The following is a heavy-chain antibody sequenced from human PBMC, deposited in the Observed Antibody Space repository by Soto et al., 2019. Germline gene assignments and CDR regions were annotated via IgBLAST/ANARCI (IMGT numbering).Heavy chain of an antibody. D-gene: IGHD2-2*01. CDR2: IHHSGVT. CDR3: AREAGGYCTSTGCYGRFYFDY. CDR1: GGSLTNYY. J-gene: IGHJ4*02. V-gene: IGHV4-59*01. Sequence: QVQLQESGPRLVKPSETLSLTCTVSGGSLTNYYWSWIRQPPGKGLEWLGYIHHSGVTNYNPSLQRRVTMSVDTSKNQFSLRLNSLTAADTAVYYCAREAGGYCTSTGCYGRFYFDYWGQGTLATVSS.